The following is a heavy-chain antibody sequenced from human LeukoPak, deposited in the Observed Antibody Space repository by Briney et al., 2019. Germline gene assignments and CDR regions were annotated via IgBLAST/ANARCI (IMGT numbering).Heavy chain of an antibody. J-gene: IGHJ4*02. D-gene: IGHD1-1*01. CDR3: AREGGGRGYHFDY. V-gene: IGHV3-21*01. CDR2: ITSSSSYI. CDR1: GFSFSSYT. Sequence: PGGSLRLSCAASGFSFSSYTMNWVRQAPGKGLEWVSSITSSSSYIYYADSVKGRFAISRDNAKNSLYLQMNSLRAEDTAVYYCAREGGGRGYHFDYWGQGTLVTVSS.